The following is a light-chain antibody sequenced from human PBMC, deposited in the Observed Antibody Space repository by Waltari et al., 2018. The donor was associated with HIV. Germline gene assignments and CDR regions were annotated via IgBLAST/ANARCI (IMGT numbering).Light chain of an antibody. CDR3: QEYHTNDLP. CDR1: QSLLYSSNNKNY. V-gene: IGKV4-1*01. Sequence: DIVMTQSPDYLAVSLGERATLNCKSSQSLLYSSNNKNYLAWYQQKPGQPPKLLFYWASTRESGVPNRFSSGGSGTDVNLTITSPQAEDVAVYYCQEYHTNDLPFGGGTKVEI. J-gene: IGKJ4*01. CDR2: WAS.